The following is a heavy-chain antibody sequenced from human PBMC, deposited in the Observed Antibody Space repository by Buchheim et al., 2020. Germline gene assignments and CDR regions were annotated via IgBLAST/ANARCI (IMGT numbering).Heavy chain of an antibody. V-gene: IGHV3-30*04. Sequence: QVQLVESGGGVVQPGRSLRLSCAASGFTFSSYAMHWVRQAPGKGLEWVAVISFDGSNKYYADSVKGRFTISRDNSKNTLSLQMNSLRAEDTAVYYCARGALKLRCLDYWGQGTL. CDR2: ISFDGSNK. J-gene: IGHJ4*02. CDR1: GFTFSSYA. D-gene: IGHD4-17*01. CDR3: ARGALKLRCLDY.